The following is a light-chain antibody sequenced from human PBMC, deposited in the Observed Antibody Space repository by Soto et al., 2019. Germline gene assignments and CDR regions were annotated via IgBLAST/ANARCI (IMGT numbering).Light chain of an antibody. CDR2: GAS. Sequence: EIVLTQSPGTLSPCPAETVRMYCRATQTITPTFLASYQQKPGQAPRLLIYGASSRATDMPDRFSGSGSGTDFTLTISKLQPEDFAVYYCQQFGVSPTFGRGPNVDI. CDR1: QTITPTF. CDR3: QQFGVSPT. J-gene: IGKJ3*01. V-gene: IGKV3-20*01.